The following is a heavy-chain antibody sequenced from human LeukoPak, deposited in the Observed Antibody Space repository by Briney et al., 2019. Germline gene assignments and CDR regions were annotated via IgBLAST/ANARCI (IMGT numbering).Heavy chain of an antibody. CDR2: IYTRGST. V-gene: IGHV4-4*07. D-gene: IGHD2-15*01. Sequence: SETLSLTCTVSGGSINNYYWSWIRQPAGKGLEWIGRIYTRGSTNYNPSLKSRVTMAVDTSKNQFSLKLSSVTAADTAVYYCARGRYCSADICSGGDAFDIWGQGTMVSVSS. J-gene: IGHJ3*02. CDR3: ARGRYCSADICSGGDAFDI. CDR1: GGSINNYY.